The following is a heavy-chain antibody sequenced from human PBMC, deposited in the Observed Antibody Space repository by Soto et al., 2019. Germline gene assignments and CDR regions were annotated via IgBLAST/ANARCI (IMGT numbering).Heavy chain of an antibody. CDR2: ISYDGSNK. Sequence: PGGSLRLSCAASGFTFSSYGMHWVRQAPGKGLEWVAVISYDGSNKYYADSVKGRFTISRDNSKNTLYLQMNSLRAEDTAVYYCAKDGSSYYDFWSGTFDYWGQGTLVTVSS. CDR3: AKDGSSYYDFWSGTFDY. CDR1: GFTFSSYG. V-gene: IGHV3-30*18. D-gene: IGHD3-3*01. J-gene: IGHJ4*02.